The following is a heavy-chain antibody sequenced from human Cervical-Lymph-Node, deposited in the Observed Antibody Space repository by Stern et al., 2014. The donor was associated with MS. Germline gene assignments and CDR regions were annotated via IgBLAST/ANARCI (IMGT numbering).Heavy chain of an antibody. Sequence: QVQLQQWGAGLLKPSETLSLTCAVYGTSFSGYYWNWIRQPPGKGLEWIGEIDHGGNTNYNPSLKSRVTISVDTSKNQFSLNLGAVTAADTAVYYCAGAESGEYFDLWGRGTLATVSS. D-gene: IGHD3-10*01. CDR1: GTSFSGYY. CDR3: AGAESGEYFDL. J-gene: IGHJ2*01. CDR2: IDHGGNT. V-gene: IGHV4-34*01.